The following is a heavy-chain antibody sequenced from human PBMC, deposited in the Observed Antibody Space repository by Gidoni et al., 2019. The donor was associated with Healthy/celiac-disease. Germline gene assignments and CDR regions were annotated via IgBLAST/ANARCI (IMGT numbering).Heavy chain of an antibody. CDR1: GGTFSSYA. J-gene: IGHJ4*02. D-gene: IGHD3-22*01. CDR2: IIPIFGTA. CDR3: AREHDSSGYYLHLDY. V-gene: IGHV1-69*06. Sequence: QVQLVQSGAEVKKPGSSVKVSCNASGGTFSSYAISWVRQAPGRGLEWMGGIIPIFGTANYAQKFQGRVTITADKSTSTAYMELSSLRSEDTAVYYCAREHDSSGYYLHLDYWGQGTLVTVSS.